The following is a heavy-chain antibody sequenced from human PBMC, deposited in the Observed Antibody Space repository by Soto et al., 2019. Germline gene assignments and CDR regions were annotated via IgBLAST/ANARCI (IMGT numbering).Heavy chain of an antibody. Sequence: VGSLRLSCAASGFTFSHHDMSWVRQAPGKGLEWVSAISGSGDRTHYADSVKGRFTISRDNSKNMLSLQMNSLRAEDTAVYHCAKGISSASSFDSWGQGTLVTVSS. V-gene: IGHV3-23*01. CDR3: AKGISSASSFDS. CDR2: ISGSGDRT. D-gene: IGHD3-22*01. CDR1: GFTFSHHD. J-gene: IGHJ4*02.